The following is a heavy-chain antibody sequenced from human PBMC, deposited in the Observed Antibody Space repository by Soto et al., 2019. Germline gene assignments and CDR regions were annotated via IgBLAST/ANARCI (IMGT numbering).Heavy chain of an antibody. CDR2: IPYTGTT. J-gene: IGHJ6*02. V-gene: IGHV4-31*03. CDR3: ASEQAAQREGTNSYTGMDV. Sequence: QVQLQESGPGLVKASQTLSLTCTVSGGSIRSENYYLNWIRQRPGNGLEWIGYIPYTGTTAYNPSLQSWVSMSWDASQNHFSLRVNSVTAAGAAIYYCASEQAAQREGTNSYTGMDVWGHGTRVTVSS. D-gene: IGHD6-25*01. CDR1: GGSIRSENYY.